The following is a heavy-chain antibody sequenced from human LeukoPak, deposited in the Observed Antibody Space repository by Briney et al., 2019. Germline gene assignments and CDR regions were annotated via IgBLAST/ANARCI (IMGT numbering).Heavy chain of an antibody. CDR1: GYILTNYY. CDR3: AKGGDNNTYPYYYGMDV. J-gene: IGHJ6*02. CDR2: INPSGGST. V-gene: IGHV1-46*03. D-gene: IGHD3-16*01. Sequence: ASVKVSCKASGYILTNYYMHWVRQAPGQGLEWMATINPSGGSTSYSQKFQGRITVTRDTSASTVYMELSSLRSADTAVYYCAKGGDNNTYPYYYGMDVWGQGTTVTVSS.